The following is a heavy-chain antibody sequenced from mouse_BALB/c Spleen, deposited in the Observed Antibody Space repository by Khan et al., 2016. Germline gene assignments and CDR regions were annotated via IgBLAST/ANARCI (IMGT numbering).Heavy chain of an antibody. CDR2: FNPNSVGT. J-gene: IGHJ3*01. V-gene: IGHV1-18*01. Sequence: VRLQQSGPELVKPGASVKISCKTSAYTFTDYTMHWVKQSHGKSLEWIGNFNPNSVGTNYNQKFKGKATLTVDKSSSTAYMELRSLTSEDSAVYYCARGWFPYWGQGTLVTVSA. CDR3: ARGWFPY. CDR1: AYTFTDYT.